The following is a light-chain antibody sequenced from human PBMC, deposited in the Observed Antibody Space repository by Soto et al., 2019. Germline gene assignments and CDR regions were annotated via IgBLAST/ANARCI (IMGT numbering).Light chain of an antibody. V-gene: IGLV1-44*01. CDR3: AACDDSRKGGV. Sequence: QSVLTQPPSASGTPGQRVTISCSGSSSNIGSNTVNWYQQLPGTAPKLLIYSNNQRPSGVPDEFSCAKSCTSASLAISGRQYEDEADYYCAACDDSRKGGVFGGGTKLTVL. J-gene: IGLJ3*02. CDR2: SNN. CDR1: SSNIGSNT.